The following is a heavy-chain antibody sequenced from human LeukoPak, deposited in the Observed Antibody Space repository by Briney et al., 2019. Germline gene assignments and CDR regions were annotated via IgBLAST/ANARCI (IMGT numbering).Heavy chain of an antibody. CDR1: GFTFSSYS. V-gene: IGHV3-21*01. CDR3: ARGPSGYHNT. Sequence: GGSLRLSCAASGFTFSSYSMNWVRQAPGEGLEWVSSISGSNSYIYYADSMKGRFTISRDNAKNSLYLQMNSLRAEDTAVYYCARGPSGYHNTGGQGTLVTVSS. J-gene: IGHJ4*02. CDR2: ISGSNSYI. D-gene: IGHD5-12*01.